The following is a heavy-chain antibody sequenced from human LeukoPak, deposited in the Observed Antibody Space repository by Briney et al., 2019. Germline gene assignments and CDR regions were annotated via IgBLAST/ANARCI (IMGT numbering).Heavy chain of an antibody. D-gene: IGHD6-19*01. J-gene: IGHJ6*02. CDR1: GFTFSSYG. V-gene: IGHV3-30*18. CDR3: AKDRAVAGSAYNYYYYGVDV. Sequence: GGSLRLSCAASGFTFSSYGMHWVRQAPGKGLEWVAVISYDGRNKYYADSVKGRFTISRDNSKNTLYLQMNSLRAEYTAVYYCAKDRAVAGSAYNYYYYGVDVWGQGNTVTVSS. CDR2: ISYDGRNK.